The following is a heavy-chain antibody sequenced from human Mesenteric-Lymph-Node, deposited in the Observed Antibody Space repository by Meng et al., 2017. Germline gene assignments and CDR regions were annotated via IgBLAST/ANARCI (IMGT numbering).Heavy chain of an antibody. D-gene: IGHD1-26*01. V-gene: IGHV1-69*06. CDR2: IIPIFGTA. CDR1: GSSCSSYA. CDR3: AVTTQYYFDY. Sequence: QLHVGRAGGEVKKPGSPAKASGKAFGSSCSSYAISWGRQAPGQGLGWMGGIIPIFGTANYAQKFQGRVTITADKSTSTAYMELSSLRSEDTAVYYCAVTTQYYFDYWGQGTLVTVSS. J-gene: IGHJ4*02.